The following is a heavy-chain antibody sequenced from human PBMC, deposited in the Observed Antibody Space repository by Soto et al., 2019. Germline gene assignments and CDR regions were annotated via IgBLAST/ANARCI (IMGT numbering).Heavy chain of an antibody. CDR1: GGSISSGGYY. Sequence: SETLSLTCTVSGGSISSGGYYWSWIRQHPGKGLEWIGYIYYSGSTYYNPSLKRRVTISVDTSKNQFSLKLSSVTAADTAVYYCARDSLPPPSGHYCDGMDVCGRGTTVTVSS. J-gene: IGHJ6*02. CDR3: ARDSLPPPSGHYCDGMDV. CDR2: IYYSGST. V-gene: IGHV4-31*03. D-gene: IGHD3-16*01.